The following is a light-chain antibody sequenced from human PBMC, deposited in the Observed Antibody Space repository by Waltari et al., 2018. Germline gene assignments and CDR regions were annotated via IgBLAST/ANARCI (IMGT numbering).Light chain of an antibody. CDR3: CSYAGSYTLV. Sequence: QKHPGTAPKLRIDDVSKRPSGVPDRCSGSKSGNTASLTISGLQAEDEADYYCCSYAGSYTLVFGGGTKLTVL. J-gene: IGLJ2*01. V-gene: IGLV2-11*01. CDR2: DVS.